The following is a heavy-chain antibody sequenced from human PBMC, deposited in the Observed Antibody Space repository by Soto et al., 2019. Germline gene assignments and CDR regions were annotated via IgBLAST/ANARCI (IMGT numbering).Heavy chain of an antibody. CDR1: GGSISSYF. Sequence: KPSETLSLTCTVSGGSISSYFWSWIRQPPGKGLEWIGYIYYSGSTNYSPSLKSRVTISVDTSKNQFSLKLSSVTAADTAVYYCVSESTVTDAFDIWGQGTMVTVSS. CDR3: VSESTVTDAFDI. J-gene: IGHJ3*02. V-gene: IGHV4-59*01. CDR2: IYYSGST. D-gene: IGHD4-17*01.